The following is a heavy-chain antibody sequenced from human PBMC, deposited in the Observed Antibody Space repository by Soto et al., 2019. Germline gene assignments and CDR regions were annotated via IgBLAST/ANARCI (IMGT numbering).Heavy chain of an antibody. Sequence: SENLSLTCAVSGGSISIYYCSWIRQPPGKGLEWIGYIYYSGSTNYNPSLKSRVTISVDTSKNQFSLRLSSVTAADTAVYYCARGFLGVDVWGQGTKVTV. CDR3: ARGFLGVDV. CDR1: GGSISIYY. J-gene: IGHJ6*02. D-gene: IGHD2-8*01. V-gene: IGHV4-59*01. CDR2: IYYSGST.